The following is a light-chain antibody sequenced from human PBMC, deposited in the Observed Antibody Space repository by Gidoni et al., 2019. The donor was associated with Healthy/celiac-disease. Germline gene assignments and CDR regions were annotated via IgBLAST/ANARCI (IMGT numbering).Light chain of an antibody. Sequence: DIQTTQSPSSLSAAVGDRVTITCRASQGISNYVAWYQQKPGKVPKLLIYAASTLQSGVPSRFSGSGSGADFTLTISSLQPEDVATYYCQKYNSAPHKFGQGTKVEIK. CDR3: QKYNSAPHK. CDR2: AAS. J-gene: IGKJ1*01. V-gene: IGKV1-27*01. CDR1: QGISNY.